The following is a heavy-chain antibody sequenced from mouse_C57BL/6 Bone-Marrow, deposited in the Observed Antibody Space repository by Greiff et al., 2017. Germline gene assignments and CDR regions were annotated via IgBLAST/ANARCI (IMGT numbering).Heavy chain of an antibody. Sequence: VQLQQPGAELVKPGASVKMSCKASGYTFTSYWITWVKQRPGQSLAWIGDIYPGSGSTNYNEKFQSKATLTVDTSSSTAYMQLSSLTSEDSAVYYCARGGLLYYYAMDYWGQGTSVTVSS. V-gene: IGHV1-55*01. J-gene: IGHJ4*01. CDR2: IYPGSGST. D-gene: IGHD2-3*01. CDR3: ARGGLLYYYAMDY. CDR1: GYTFTSYW.